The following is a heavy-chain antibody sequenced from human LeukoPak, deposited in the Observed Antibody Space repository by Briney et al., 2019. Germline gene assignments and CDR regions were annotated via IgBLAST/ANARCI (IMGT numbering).Heavy chain of an antibody. CDR3: ARDLGYCSGGSCYWGYYFDY. CDR1: GYIFTGYY. CDR2: INPNSGGT. D-gene: IGHD2-15*01. V-gene: IGHV1-2*04. Sequence: ASEKVSCKASGYIFTGYYMHWVRQAPRKGHEWKERINPNSGGTNYAQKFQGWVTMTRDTSISTAYMELSRRRSDDTAVYYCARDLGYCSGGSCYWGYYFDYWGQGTLVTVSS. J-gene: IGHJ4*02.